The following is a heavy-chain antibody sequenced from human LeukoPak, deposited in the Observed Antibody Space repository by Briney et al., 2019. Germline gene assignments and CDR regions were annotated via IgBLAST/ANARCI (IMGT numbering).Heavy chain of an antibody. D-gene: IGHD6-13*01. J-gene: IGHJ4*02. Sequence: GGSLRLSCAASGFTFSSYAMHWVRQAPGKGLEWVAVISYDGSNKYYADSVKGRFTISRDNSKNTLYLQMNSLRAEDTAVYYCARPPSHSSSWYYFDYWGQGTLVTVSS. V-gene: IGHV3-30-3*01. CDR2: ISYDGSNK. CDR1: GFTFSSYA. CDR3: ARPPSHSSSWYYFDY.